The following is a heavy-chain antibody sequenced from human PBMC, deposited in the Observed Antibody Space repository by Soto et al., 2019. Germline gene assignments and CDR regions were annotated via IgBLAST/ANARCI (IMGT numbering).Heavy chain of an antibody. D-gene: IGHD3-10*01. CDR1: GDSISSYN. CDR2: FRSGGGT. J-gene: IGHJ6*02. CDR3: VRQGIGVLHGLVDV. V-gene: IGHV4-59*08. Sequence: QVQLQESGPGLVKPSETLSLTCTVSGDSISSYNLAWIRQPPGKGLEWIGYFRSGGGTSYNPSLKTRVALSAAPSMKQFSLRLSSVTAADTAVYYCVRQGIGVLHGLVDVWGQGTTVTVSS.